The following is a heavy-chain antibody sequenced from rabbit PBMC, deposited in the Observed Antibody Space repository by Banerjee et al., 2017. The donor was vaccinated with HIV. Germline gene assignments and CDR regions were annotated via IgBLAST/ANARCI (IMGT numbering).Heavy chain of an antibody. J-gene: IGHJ4*01. V-gene: IGHV1S43*01. Sequence: QEQLEESGGGLVKPGGTLTLTCKASGIDFSSDYYMCWVRQAPGKGLELIACIYTGSSGITYYASWAKGRFTITRSTSLNTMTLQLSDLTVADTATYFCARDTPGNSVYFDFWGQGTLVTVS. CDR3: ARDTPGNSVYFDF. CDR1: GIDFSSDYY. CDR2: IYTGSSGIT. D-gene: IGHD7-1*01.